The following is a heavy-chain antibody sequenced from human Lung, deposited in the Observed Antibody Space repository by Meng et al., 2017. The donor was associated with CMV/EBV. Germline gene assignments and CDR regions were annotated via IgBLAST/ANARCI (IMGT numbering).Heavy chain of an antibody. CDR3: ARDRQNSNYGSTDY. Sequence: GGSLRLSCLGSGFDFSTYSMNWFRQAPGKGPEWVSSISSSSSYIYYADSVKGRFTVSRNNANDSLYLQMNSLRAEDTGVYYCARDRQNSNYGSTDYWGQGNXVTVDS. CDR1: GFDFSTYS. D-gene: IGHD4-11*01. J-gene: IGHJ4*02. V-gene: IGHV3-21*06. CDR2: ISSSSSYI.